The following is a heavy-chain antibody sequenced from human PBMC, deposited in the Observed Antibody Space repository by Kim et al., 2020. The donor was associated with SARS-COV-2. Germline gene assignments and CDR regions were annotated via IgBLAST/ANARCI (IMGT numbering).Heavy chain of an antibody. CDR2: T. V-gene: IGHV1-46*01. J-gene: IGHJ4*02. D-gene: IGHD3-3*01. CDR3: ARSEWLRHFDY. Sequence: TSYEQKYQGRVAMTRDTSTSTVYMELSSLRSEDTAVYYCARSEWLRHFDYWGQGTLVTVSS.